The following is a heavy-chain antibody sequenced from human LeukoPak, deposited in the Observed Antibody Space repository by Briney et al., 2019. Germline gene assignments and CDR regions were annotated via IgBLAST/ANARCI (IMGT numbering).Heavy chain of an antibody. Sequence: SETLSLTCTASGGSFSNYYWSWIRQPPGKGLEWIGYIYYTGSTNYNPSLKSRVTISVDTSTNQFSLELSSVTAADTAVYYCARVGLGSTPHTIDNWGQGTLVTVSS. V-gene: IGHV4-59*01. CDR1: GGSFSNYY. J-gene: IGHJ4*02. D-gene: IGHD3-10*01. CDR3: ARVGLGSTPHTIDN. CDR2: IYYTGST.